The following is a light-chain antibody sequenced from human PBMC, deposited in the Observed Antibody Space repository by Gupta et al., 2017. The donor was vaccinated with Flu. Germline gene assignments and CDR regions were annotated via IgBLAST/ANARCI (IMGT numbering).Light chain of an antibody. CDR3: QQYGYLPVT. CDR2: GTS. J-gene: IGKJ4*01. Sequence: WYQQRPGQAPRLLIYGTSTRAAGVPDRFSGTGSGTDFTLISNNVEPDDSAVYFCQQYGYLPVTFGGGTKVEIK. V-gene: IGKV3-20*01.